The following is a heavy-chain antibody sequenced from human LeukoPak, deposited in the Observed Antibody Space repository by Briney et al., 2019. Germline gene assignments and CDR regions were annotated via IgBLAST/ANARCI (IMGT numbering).Heavy chain of an antibody. V-gene: IGHV4-61*08. CDR2: IYYSGST. CDR1: GGSISSGGYS. J-gene: IGHJ4*02. D-gene: IGHD2/OR15-2a*01. CDR3: ARQGVPFNIDY. Sequence: SETLSLTCTVSGGSISSGGYSWSWIRQHPGKGLEWIGYIYYSGSTNYNPSLKSRVTISVDTSKNQFSLKLSSVTAADTAVYYCARQGVPFNIDYWGQGTLVTVSS.